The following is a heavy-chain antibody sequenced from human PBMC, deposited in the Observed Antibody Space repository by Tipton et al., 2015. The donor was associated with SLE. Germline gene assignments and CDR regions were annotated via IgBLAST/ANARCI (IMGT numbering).Heavy chain of an antibody. CDR3: ARGGTGDGRNPFDP. J-gene: IGHJ5*02. CDR1: GGSIRNYY. CDR2: MYHSGST. D-gene: IGHD4-23*01. Sequence: TLSLTCTVSGGSIRNYYWSWMRQPPGKGLEWIGQMYHSGSTNYNPSLKSRVTISVDTSKNQFSLNLRSVTAADTAVYYCARGGTGDGRNPFDPWGQGTLVTLSS. V-gene: IGHV4-59*12.